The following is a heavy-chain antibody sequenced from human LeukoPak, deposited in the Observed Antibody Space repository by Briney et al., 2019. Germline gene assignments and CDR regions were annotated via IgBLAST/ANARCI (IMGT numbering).Heavy chain of an antibody. CDR2: IYSGGST. J-gene: IGHJ4*02. CDR1: GFTVSSNY. Sequence: GGSLRLSCAASGFTVSSNYMSWVRQAPGKGLEWVSVIYSGGSTYYADSVKGRFTISRHDSKNTLYLQMNSLRVEDTAVYYCARRGNSSSSGIDYWGQGTLVTVSS. V-gene: IGHV3-53*04. CDR3: ARRGNSSSSGIDY. D-gene: IGHD6-6*01.